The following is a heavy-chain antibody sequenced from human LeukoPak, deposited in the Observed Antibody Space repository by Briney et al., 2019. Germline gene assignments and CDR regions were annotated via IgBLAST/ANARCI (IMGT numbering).Heavy chain of an antibody. J-gene: IGHJ4*02. V-gene: IGHV3-48*02. CDR2: ISSSSSTI. CDR3: ARGYDFDY. CDR1: GFTLSRYS. Sequence: PGGSLRLSCAASGFTLSRYSMNWVRQAPGKGLEWVSYISSSSSTIYYADSVKGRFTISRDNAKNSVYLQMNSLRDEDTAVYYCARGYDFDYWGQGTLVTVSS. D-gene: IGHD3-3*01.